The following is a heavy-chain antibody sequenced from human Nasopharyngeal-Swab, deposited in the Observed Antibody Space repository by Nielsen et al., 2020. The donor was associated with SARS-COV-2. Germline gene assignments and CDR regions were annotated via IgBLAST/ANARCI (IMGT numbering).Heavy chain of an antibody. V-gene: IGHV1-8*01. J-gene: IGHJ4*02. CDR3: ARRAPYCGGDCAPDY. CDR1: GYTFTSYD. Sequence: ASVKVSCKASGYTFTSYDINWARQATGQGLEWMGWMNPNSGNTGYAQKFQGRVTMTRNTSISTAYMELSSLRSEDTAVYYCARRAPYCGGDCAPDYWGQGTLVTVSS. CDR2: MNPNSGNT. D-gene: IGHD2-21*02.